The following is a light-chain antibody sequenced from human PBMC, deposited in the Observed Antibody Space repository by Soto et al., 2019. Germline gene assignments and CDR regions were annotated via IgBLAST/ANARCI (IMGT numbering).Light chain of an antibody. V-gene: IGKV1-39*01. CDR1: QSISGY. Sequence: SPNSVSAAVVDSVIITFRAIQSISGYLSWFQQKSGKAPKLLIYAASSLQSGVPSRFSGSGSGTDFTLTISSLQPEDFAAYYCQQSSSRPLTFGGGRKVDI. J-gene: IGKJ4*01. CDR3: QQSSSRPLT. CDR2: AAS.